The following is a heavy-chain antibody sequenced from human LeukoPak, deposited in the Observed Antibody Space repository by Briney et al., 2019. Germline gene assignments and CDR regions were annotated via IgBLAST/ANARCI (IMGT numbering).Heavy chain of an antibody. V-gene: IGHV3-49*04. Sequence: GGALRLSCAASGFTFSDYSMTWVRQAPGKGLEWVGFIRSKAYGGTTEYAASVKGRFTISRDDSKSIAYLQMNSLKTEDTAVYYCTRVRYCSSTSCADYWAQGTLVTVSP. J-gene: IGHJ4*02. D-gene: IGHD2-2*01. CDR3: TRVRYCSSTSCADY. CDR2: IRSKAYGGTT. CDR1: GFTFSDYS.